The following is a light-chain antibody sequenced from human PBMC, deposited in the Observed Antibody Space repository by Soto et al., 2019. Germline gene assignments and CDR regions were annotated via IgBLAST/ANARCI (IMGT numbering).Light chain of an antibody. Sequence: QLVLTQPPSVSGAPGQRVTIYCNGSSSNIGAGYDVHWYQQFPGTTPKFLIYGNTNRPSGVPDRFSASKSGTSASLDITGRQAEEEDEYYCRSYDSSRTVVFGGGTKLTVL. CDR3: RSYDSSRTVV. V-gene: IGLV1-40*01. CDR1: SSNIGAGYD. CDR2: GNT. J-gene: IGLJ2*01.